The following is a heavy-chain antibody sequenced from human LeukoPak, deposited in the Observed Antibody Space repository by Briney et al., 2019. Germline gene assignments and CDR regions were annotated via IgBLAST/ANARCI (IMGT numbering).Heavy chain of an antibody. Sequence: SETLSLTCTVSGGSISSSSYYWGWIRQPPGKGLEWIGSIYYSGSTYYDPSLKSRVTISVDTSKNQFSLKLSSVTAADTAVYYCAGPNWYYFDFWGQGTLVTVSS. CDR3: AGPNWYYFDF. J-gene: IGHJ4*02. CDR2: IYYSGST. D-gene: IGHD5-24*01. V-gene: IGHV4-39*01. CDR1: GGSISSSSYY.